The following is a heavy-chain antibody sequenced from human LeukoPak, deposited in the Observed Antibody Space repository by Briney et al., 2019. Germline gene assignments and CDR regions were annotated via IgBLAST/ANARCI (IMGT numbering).Heavy chain of an antibody. Sequence: GGSLRLSCAASGFTFSSYEMNWVRQAPGKGLEWVSYISSSGSTIYYADSVKGRFTISRDNAKNSLYLQMNSLRAEDTAVYYCARESDYSGFGPWGQGTLVTVSS. CDR1: GFTFSSYE. J-gene: IGHJ5*02. CDR3: ARESDYSGFGP. D-gene: IGHD3-10*01. CDR2: ISSSGSTI. V-gene: IGHV3-48*03.